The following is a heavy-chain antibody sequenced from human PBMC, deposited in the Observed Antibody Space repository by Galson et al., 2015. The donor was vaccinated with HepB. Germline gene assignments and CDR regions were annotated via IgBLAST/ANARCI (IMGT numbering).Heavy chain of an antibody. CDR1: GYTFTSYD. V-gene: IGHV1-8*01. D-gene: IGHD5-12*01. Sequence: SVKVSCKASGYTFTSYDINWVRQATGQGLEWMGWMNPNSGNTGYAQKFQGRVTMTRNTSISTAYMELSSLRSEDTAVYYCARESGYDQVEWFDPWGQGTLVTVSS. CDR3: ARESGYDQVEWFDP. J-gene: IGHJ5*02. CDR2: MNPNSGNT.